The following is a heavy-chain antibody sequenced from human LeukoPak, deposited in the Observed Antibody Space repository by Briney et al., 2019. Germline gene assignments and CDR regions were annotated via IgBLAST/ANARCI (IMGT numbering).Heavy chain of an antibody. CDR3: AKGTYGSGTYGAHDY. V-gene: IGHV3-23*01. Sequence: GGSLRLSCAASGFTFISYGMSWVRQAPGKGLEWVSAIRGTGDTTYYADSVKGRFTISRDNSKNTLYLQMNSVRVEDTAVYYCAKGTYGSGTYGAHDYWGQGTLVTASS. CDR2: IRGTGDTT. D-gene: IGHD3-10*01. J-gene: IGHJ4*02. CDR1: GFTFISYG.